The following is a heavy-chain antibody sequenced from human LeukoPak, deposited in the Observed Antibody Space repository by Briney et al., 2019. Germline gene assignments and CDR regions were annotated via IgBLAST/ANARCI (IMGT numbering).Heavy chain of an antibody. Sequence: ASVKVSCKASGYTFTGYYMHWVRQAPGQGLEWMGWINPNSGGTNYAQKFQGRVTMTRDTSITTAYLEMSRLRSDDTAVYYCARSPHILTGENFDYWGQGTLVTVSS. D-gene: IGHD3-9*01. J-gene: IGHJ4*02. CDR1: GYTFTGYY. V-gene: IGHV1-2*02. CDR3: ARSPHILTGENFDY. CDR2: INPNSGGT.